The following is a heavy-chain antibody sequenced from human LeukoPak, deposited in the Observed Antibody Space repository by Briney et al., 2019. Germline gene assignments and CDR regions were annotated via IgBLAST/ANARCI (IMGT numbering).Heavy chain of an antibody. CDR2: FDPEDGET. CDR1: GYTLTELS. CDR3: ATAPLRRDQTGG. D-gene: IGHD1-14*01. Sequence: ASVKVSCKVSGYTLTELSMHWVRQAPGKGLEWMGGFDPEDGETIYAQKFQGRVTMTEDTSTDTAYMELSSLRSEDTAVYYCATAPLRRDQTGGWGQGTLVTVSS. V-gene: IGHV1-24*01. J-gene: IGHJ4*02.